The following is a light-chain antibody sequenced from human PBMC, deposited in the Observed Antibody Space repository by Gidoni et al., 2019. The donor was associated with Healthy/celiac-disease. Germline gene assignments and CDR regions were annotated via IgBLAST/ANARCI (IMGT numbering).Light chain of an antibody. V-gene: IGKV3-11*01. CDR2: DAS. Sequence: IVLTQSPATLSLSPGERATLSCRASQGVSSYLAWYQQKPGQAPRLLIYDASNRATGIPARFSGSGSGTDFTLTISSLEPEDFAVYYCQQRSNWPPTFGQGTKLEIK. J-gene: IGKJ2*01. CDR3: QQRSNWPPT. CDR1: QGVSSY.